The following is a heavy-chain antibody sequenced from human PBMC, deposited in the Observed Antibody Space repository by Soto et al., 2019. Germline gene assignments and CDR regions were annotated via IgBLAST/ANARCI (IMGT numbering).Heavy chain of an antibody. V-gene: IGHV3-23*01. Sequence: GSLRLSCAASGFTFSSYAMSWVRQAPGKGLEWVSAISGSGGSTYYADSVKGRFTISRDNSKNTLYLQMNSLRAEDTAVYYCAKDLVYDSSGYYFYYYYGMDVWGQGTTVTVS. J-gene: IGHJ6*02. CDR1: GFTFSSYA. D-gene: IGHD3-22*01. CDR3: AKDLVYDSSGYYFYYYYGMDV. CDR2: ISGSGGST.